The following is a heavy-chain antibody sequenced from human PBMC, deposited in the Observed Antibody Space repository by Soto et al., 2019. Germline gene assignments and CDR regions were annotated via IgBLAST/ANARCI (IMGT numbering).Heavy chain of an antibody. CDR3: ARGGGVGVAGSAAFDM. CDR1: GYPVTAYY. D-gene: IGHD3-3*01. CDR2: INPATGAA. J-gene: IGHJ3*02. V-gene: IGHV1-2*02. Sequence: QLHLVQSGAVVKKPGASVTVSCSASGYPVTAYYMHWVRQAPGRGLEWMGGINPATGAAKYTQTCQGRVTMTRDTATSTVFMELSGPTSGDPAVFYCARGGGVGVAGSAAFDMWGQGTLVTVSS.